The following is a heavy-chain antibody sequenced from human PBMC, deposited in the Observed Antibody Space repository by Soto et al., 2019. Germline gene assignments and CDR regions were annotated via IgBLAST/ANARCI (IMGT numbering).Heavy chain of an antibody. D-gene: IGHD1-26*01. V-gene: IGHV3-30*03. J-gene: IGHJ4*02. CDR2: ISYDGSNK. CDR3: ARYSGKYQGPIDY. Sequence: QVQLVESGGGVVQPGRSLRLSCAASGFTFSHYGIHWVRQAPGKGLEWLAVISYDGSNKHYADSVKGRFTVSRDNSKNTVYLQMNSRRAEDTAVYFCARYSGKYQGPIDYWGQGTLVTVSS. CDR1: GFTFSHYG.